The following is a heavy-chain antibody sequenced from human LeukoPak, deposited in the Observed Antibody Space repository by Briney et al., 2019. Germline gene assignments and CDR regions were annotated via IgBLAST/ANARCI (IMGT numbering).Heavy chain of an antibody. CDR1: DYSFTSYW. V-gene: IGHV5-51*01. D-gene: IGHD2-21*01. Sequence: GESLKISCRGSDYSFTSYWIGWVRQMPGKGLEWMGIIYPGDSDTRYSPSFQGQVTISADKSISTAYLQWSSLKASDTAMYYCARPAYCGGDCYSGELDYWGQGTLVTVSS. J-gene: IGHJ4*02. CDR3: ARPAYCGGDCYSGELDY. CDR2: IYPGDSDT.